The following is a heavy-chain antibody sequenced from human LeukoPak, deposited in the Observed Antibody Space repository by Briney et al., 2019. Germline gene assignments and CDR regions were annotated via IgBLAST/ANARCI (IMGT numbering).Heavy chain of an antibody. CDR1: AGSISGHF. D-gene: IGHD2-15*01. CDR3: ARYCRGGSCNGYYFDY. Sequence: SETLSLTCTASAGSISGHFWTWIRQPPGTGLEWIGYISYSGSTIYNPSLKSRVTISVDTSKNQFSLRLTSVTAADTAVFYCARYCRGGSCNGYYFDYWGQGTLVTVSS. CDR2: ISYSGST. J-gene: IGHJ4*02. V-gene: IGHV4-59*11.